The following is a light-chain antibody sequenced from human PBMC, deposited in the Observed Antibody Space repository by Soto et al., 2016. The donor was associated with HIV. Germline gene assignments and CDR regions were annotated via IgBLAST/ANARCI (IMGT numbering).Light chain of an antibody. CDR3: QVFDRSTDHVV. CDR1: NIGSKS. J-gene: IGLJ2*01. CDR2: DDR. V-gene: IGLV3-21*03. Sequence: SYELTQPPSVSVAPGKTASLSCGGNNIGSKSVHWYQQRPGQAPVLVVHDDRDRPSGIAERFSGSNSGNTATLTISRVEVGDEADYYCQVFDRSTDHVVFGGGTKLNRP.